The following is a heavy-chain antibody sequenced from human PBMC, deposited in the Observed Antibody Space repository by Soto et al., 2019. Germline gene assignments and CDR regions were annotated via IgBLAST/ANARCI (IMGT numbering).Heavy chain of an antibody. J-gene: IGHJ4*02. Sequence: SETLSLTCTVSGGSISSGGYYWSWIRQHPGKGMEWIGYIYYSGSTYYNPSLKSRVTISVDTSKNQFSLKLSSVTAADTAVYFCASYILGYPPPYWGQGTLVTVSS. V-gene: IGHV4-31*03. D-gene: IGHD3-22*01. CDR2: IYYSGST. CDR3: ASYILGYPPPY. CDR1: GGSISSGGYY.